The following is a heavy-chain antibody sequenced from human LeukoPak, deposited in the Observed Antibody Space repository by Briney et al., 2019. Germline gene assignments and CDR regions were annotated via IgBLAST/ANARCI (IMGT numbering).Heavy chain of an antibody. CDR3: ARHRSGGSQDDAFDI. Sequence: GGALRVSCAASEFTFSTYWMTWLRQAPGKGLEGVADIKQDGSEKYYVDSVKGRFTISRQNAKKSLFLQMNSLRAEDTAVYYCARHRSGGSQDDAFDIWGQGTLVTVSS. V-gene: IGHV3-7*01. CDR2: IKQDGSEK. CDR1: EFTFSTYW. D-gene: IGHD2-15*01. J-gene: IGHJ3*02.